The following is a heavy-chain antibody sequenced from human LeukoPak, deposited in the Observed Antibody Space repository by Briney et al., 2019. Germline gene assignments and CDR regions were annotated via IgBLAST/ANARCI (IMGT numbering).Heavy chain of an antibody. J-gene: IGHJ4*02. Sequence: NPSETLSLTCTVSGGSISSGDYYWSWIRQPPGKGLEWIGYIYYSGSTYYNPSLKSRVTISVDTSKNQFSLKLSSVTAADTAVYYCASASSHYYDSSGYLGYWGQGTLVTVSS. CDR1: GGSISSGDYY. V-gene: IGHV4-30-4*08. CDR2: IYYSGST. D-gene: IGHD3-22*01. CDR3: ASASSHYYDSSGYLGY.